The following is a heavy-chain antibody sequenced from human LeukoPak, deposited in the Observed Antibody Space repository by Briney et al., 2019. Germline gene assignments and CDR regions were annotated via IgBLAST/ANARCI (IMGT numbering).Heavy chain of an antibody. Sequence: SETLSLTCTVSGGSISSSSYYWGWIRQPPGKGLEWIGSIYYGGITYYNPSLKSRVTISVDTSKNQFSLKLSSVTAADTAVYYCARSMVRGMPDYWGQGTLVTVSS. CDR2: IYYGGIT. V-gene: IGHV4-39*07. J-gene: IGHJ4*02. D-gene: IGHD3-10*01. CDR1: GGSISSSSYY. CDR3: ARSMVRGMPDY.